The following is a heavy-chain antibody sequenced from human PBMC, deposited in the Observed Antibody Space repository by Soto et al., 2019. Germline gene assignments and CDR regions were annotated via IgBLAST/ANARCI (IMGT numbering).Heavy chain of an antibody. J-gene: IGHJ4*02. Sequence: QVQLQESGPGLVKPSGTLSLTCTVSGGSIFSSSWWSWVRQPPGKGLEWIGEIYHSGSKNYDPSLKSRVTISVDKYKNQFSLKLTSVTAADTAIYYCARERYGSGSPFDSWGQGTLVTVSS. CDR2: IYHSGSK. D-gene: IGHD3-10*01. CDR1: GGSIFSSSW. CDR3: ARERYGSGSPFDS. V-gene: IGHV4-4*02.